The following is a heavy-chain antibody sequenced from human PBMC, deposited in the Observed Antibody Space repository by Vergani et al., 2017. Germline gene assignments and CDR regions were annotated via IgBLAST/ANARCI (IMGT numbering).Heavy chain of an antibody. CDR2: IYTSGST. V-gene: IGHV4-4*07. J-gene: IGHJ5*02. CDR1: GGSISSYY. D-gene: IGHD6-13*01. Sequence: QVQLQESGPGLVKPSETLSLTCPVSGGSISSYYWSWIRQPAGKGLEWIGRIYTSGSTNYNPSLKSRVTMSVDTSKNQFSLKLSSVTAADTAVYYCARDSFGXSWYGSGSLWWFDPWGQGTLVTVSS. CDR3: ARDSFGXSWYGSGSLWWFDP.